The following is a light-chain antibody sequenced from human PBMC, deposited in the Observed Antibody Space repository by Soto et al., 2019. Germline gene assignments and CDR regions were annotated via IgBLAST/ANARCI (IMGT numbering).Light chain of an antibody. Sequence: QAVVTQEPSLTVSPGGTVTLTCTSSTGAVTSDHYPNWFQQKPGQAPRSLIYSISNRHSWTPARFSGSLLGAKAALTLSGVQPEDEAEYYCLLYYGGVYVFGNGTKVTVL. CDR2: SIS. V-gene: IGLV7-43*01. CDR3: LLYYGGVYV. CDR1: TGAVTSDHY. J-gene: IGLJ1*01.